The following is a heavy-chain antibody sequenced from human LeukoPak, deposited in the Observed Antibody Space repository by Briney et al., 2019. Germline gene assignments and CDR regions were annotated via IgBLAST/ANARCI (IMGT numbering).Heavy chain of an antibody. J-gene: IGHJ4*02. D-gene: IGHD3-22*01. CDR1: GFTFSSYA. CDR3: AKSAQRITMIVVVTFFDY. Sequence: GGSLRLSCAASGFTFSSYAMSWVRQAPGKGLEWVSAISGSGGSTYYADSVKGRFTISRDNSKNTLYLQMNSLRAEDTAVYYCAKSAQRITMIVVVTFFDYWGQGTLVTVSS. CDR2: ISGSGGST. V-gene: IGHV3-23*01.